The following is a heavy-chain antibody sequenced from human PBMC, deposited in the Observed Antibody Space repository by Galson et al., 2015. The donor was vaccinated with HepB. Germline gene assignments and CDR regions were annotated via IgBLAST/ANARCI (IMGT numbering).Heavy chain of an antibody. D-gene: IGHD2-15*01. Sequence: SVKVSCKASGGTFSSYAISWVRQAPGQGLEWMGGIIPIFGTANYAQKFQGRVAITADESTSTAYMELSSLRSEDTAVYYCARASGIYCSGGSCPNHAFDIWGQGTMVTVSS. CDR1: GGTFSSYA. CDR2: IIPIFGTA. J-gene: IGHJ3*02. V-gene: IGHV1-69*13. CDR3: ARASGIYCSGGSCPNHAFDI.